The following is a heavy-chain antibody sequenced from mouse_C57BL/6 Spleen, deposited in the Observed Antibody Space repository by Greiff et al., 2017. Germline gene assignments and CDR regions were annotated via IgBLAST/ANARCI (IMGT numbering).Heavy chain of an antibody. D-gene: IGHD2-10*01. CDR2: FHPYNDDT. J-gene: IGHJ4*01. Sequence: QVQLKESGAELVKPGASVKMSCKASGYTFTTYPIEWMKQNPGKSLEWIGNFHPYNDDTKYNEKFKGKATLTVEKSSSTVYLELSRLTSDDSAVYYCARGPYYGNYRAMDDWGKGTSVTVSS. V-gene: IGHV1-47*01. CDR1: GYTFTTYP. CDR3: ARGPYYGNYRAMDD.